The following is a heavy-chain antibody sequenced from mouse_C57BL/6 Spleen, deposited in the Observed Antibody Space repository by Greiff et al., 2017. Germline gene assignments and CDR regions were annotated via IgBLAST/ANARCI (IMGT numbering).Heavy chain of an antibody. V-gene: IGHV1-69*01. J-gene: IGHJ2*01. CDR3: ATGASPYYFDY. CDR2: IDPSDSYT. Sequence: QVQLQQPGAELVMPGASVKLSCKASGYTFTSYWMHWVKQRPGQGLEWIGEIDPSDSYTNYNQKFKGKSTLTVDKSSSTAYMQLSSLTAEDSAVYDCATGASPYYFDYWGQGTTLTVSS. CDR1: GYTFTSYW.